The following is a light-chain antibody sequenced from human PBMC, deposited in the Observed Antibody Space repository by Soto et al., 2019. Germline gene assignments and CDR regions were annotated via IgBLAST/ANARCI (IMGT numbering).Light chain of an antibody. Sequence: QSVLTQPASVSGSPGQSITISCTGTSSDIGGYNYVSWYQQHPGKAPKLMIYDVSDRPSGVSNRFSGSKSGNTASLTISGLQAEDEADYYCGSYVRRNTVLFGGGTKLTVL. CDR3: GSYVRRNTVL. CDR1: SSDIGGYNY. J-gene: IGLJ2*01. V-gene: IGLV2-14*03. CDR2: DVS.